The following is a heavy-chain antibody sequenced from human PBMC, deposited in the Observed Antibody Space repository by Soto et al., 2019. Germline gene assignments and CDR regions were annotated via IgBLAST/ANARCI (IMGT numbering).Heavy chain of an antibody. V-gene: IGHV1-18*01. CDR2: INTYNGNR. J-gene: IGHJ5*02. Sequence: QVQLVQSGAELRKPGASVKVSCKASGYSFSSYGINWVRQAPGQGLEWMGWINTYNGNRNYAQKFEARVTMTTATTTNTVYMEVRSLKSDDTAIYHCARDRLRGYDSSGFSSWGQGTVVTVSS. CDR3: ARDRLRGYDSSGFSS. D-gene: IGHD3-22*01. CDR1: GYSFSSYG.